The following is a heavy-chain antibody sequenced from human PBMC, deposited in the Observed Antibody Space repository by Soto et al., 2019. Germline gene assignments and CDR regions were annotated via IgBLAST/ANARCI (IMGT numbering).Heavy chain of an antibody. CDR1: GPFPFSNYA. V-gene: IGHV1-3*01. J-gene: IGHJ4*02. CDR3: ATAWFGRFDF. CDR2: INAGDGNR. D-gene: IGHD3-10*01. Sequence: QVHLAQSGAEMKSPGASVKLSCRPSGPFPFSNYAMHWVRQAPEQRPEWVGWINAGDGNRRYSEKLQGRATITRDTSATTVYMELSGLRSEDTAVYYCATAWFGRFDFWGQGSLVTVSS.